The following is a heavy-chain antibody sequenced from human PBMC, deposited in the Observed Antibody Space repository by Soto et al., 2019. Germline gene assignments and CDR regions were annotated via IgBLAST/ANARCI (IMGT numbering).Heavy chain of an antibody. CDR1: GGSISSYY. J-gene: IGHJ4*02. CDR3: ARVWGYSSGAFDY. V-gene: IGHV4-59*01. CDR2: IYYSGST. D-gene: IGHD6-19*01. Sequence: SETLSLTCTVSGGSISSYYWSWIRQPPGKGLEWIGYIYYSGSTNYNPSLKSRVTISVDTSKNQFSLKLSSVTAADTAVYYCARVWGYSSGAFDYWGQGTLVTVSS.